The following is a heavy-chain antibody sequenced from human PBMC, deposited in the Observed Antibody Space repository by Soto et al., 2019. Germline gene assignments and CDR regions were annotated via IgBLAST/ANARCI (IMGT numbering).Heavy chain of an antibody. CDR2: IYSGGTT. J-gene: IGHJ2*01. V-gene: IGHV3-53*01. CDR1: GFTVTNKY. CDR3: ARVDYGDYGWYFDL. D-gene: IGHD4-17*01. Sequence: EVQLVESGGGLIQPGGSLRLSCAASGFTVTNKYVTWVRQAPGKGLEWVSIIYSGGTTSYADSVKGRFTISRDNSKDILYPQMNSLRAEDTAVYYCARVDYGDYGWYFDLWGRGTLVTVSS.